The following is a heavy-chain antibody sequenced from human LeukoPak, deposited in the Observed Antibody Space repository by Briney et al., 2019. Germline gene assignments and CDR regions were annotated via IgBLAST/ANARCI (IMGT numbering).Heavy chain of an antibody. CDR2: INHSGST. V-gene: IGHV4-34*01. J-gene: IGHJ4*02. Sequence: SETLSLTCAVYGGSFSGYYWSWIRQPPGKGLEWIGEINHSGSTNYNPSLKSQVTISVDTSKNQFSLKLSSVTAADTAVYYCAREGGTIDYWGQGTLVTVSS. CDR3: AREGGTIDY. CDR1: GGSFSGYY.